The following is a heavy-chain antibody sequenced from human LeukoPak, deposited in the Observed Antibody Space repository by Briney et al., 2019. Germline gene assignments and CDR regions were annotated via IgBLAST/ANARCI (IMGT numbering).Heavy chain of an antibody. CDR1: GFTFSTYS. CDR2: ISSSSSTI. D-gene: IGHD2-8*01. Sequence: GGSLRLSCVASGFTFSTYSMHWVRQVPGKGLDWVSYISSSSSTIYYADSVKGRFTTSRDNAENSVYLHMTRLGAAATAVSFFTGCLDCIQYFNYSYMNGGGKATTVTVS. J-gene: IGHJ6*03. CDR3: TGCLDCIQYFNYSYMNG. V-gene: IGHV3-48*01.